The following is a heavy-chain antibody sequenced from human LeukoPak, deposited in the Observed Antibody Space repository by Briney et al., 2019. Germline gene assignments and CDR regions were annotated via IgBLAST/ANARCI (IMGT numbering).Heavy chain of an antibody. D-gene: IGHD1-14*01. Sequence: SETLSLTCTVSGGSISSYYWSWIRQPPGKGLEWIGYIYYSGSTNYNPSLESRVTISVDTSKNQFSLKLASVTAADTAIYYCAKGAGGFSDYNWFDPWGQGTLVTVS. CDR1: GGSISSYY. V-gene: IGHV4-59*12. CDR3: AKGAGGFSDYNWFDP. J-gene: IGHJ5*02. CDR2: IYYSGST.